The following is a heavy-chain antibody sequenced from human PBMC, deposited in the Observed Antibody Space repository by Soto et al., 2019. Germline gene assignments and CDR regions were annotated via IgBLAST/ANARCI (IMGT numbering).Heavy chain of an antibody. CDR1: GFTFSSYA. J-gene: IGHJ4*02. Sequence: GGSLRLSCAASGFTFSSYAMHWVRQAPGKGLEWVAVISYDGSNKYYADSVKGRFTISRDNSKDTLYLQMNSLRAEDTAVYYCARVDIVVVVATHFDYWGQGTLVTVSS. V-gene: IGHV3-30-3*01. D-gene: IGHD2-15*01. CDR2: ISYDGSNK. CDR3: ARVDIVVVVATHFDY.